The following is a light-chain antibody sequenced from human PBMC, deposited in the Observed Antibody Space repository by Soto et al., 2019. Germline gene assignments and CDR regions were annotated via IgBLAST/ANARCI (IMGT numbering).Light chain of an antibody. J-gene: IGLJ2*01. CDR3: LLSYSGARGV. CDR1: TGAVTSGHY. Sequence: QAVVTQEPSLTVSPGGTVTLTCGSSTGAVTSGHYPYWFQQKPGQAPRTLIYDTSNKHSWTPARFSGPLLGGKAALTLSGAQPEDEAEYYCLLSYSGARGVFGGGTKLTV. V-gene: IGLV7-46*01. CDR2: DTS.